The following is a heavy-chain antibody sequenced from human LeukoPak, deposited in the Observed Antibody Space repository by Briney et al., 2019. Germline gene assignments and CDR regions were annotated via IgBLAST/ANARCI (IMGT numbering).Heavy chain of an antibody. CDR3: AKEGYRSTWNADCDF. V-gene: IGHV3-23*01. J-gene: IGHJ4*02. Sequence: GGSLRLSCAASGFTFSSYAMSWVRQAPGKGLEWVSAISGNSGTTYYADSVKGRFTISRDNSKNTLYLQMNSLRAEDTAVYYCAKEGYRSTWNADCDFGGQGTLVTVSS. D-gene: IGHD6-13*01. CDR2: ISGNSGTT. CDR1: GFTFSSYA.